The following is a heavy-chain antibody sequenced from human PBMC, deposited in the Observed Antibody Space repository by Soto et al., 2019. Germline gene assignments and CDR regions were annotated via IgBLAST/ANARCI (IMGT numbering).Heavy chain of an antibody. V-gene: IGHV3-11*01. Sequence: QVQLAESGGGLVKSGGSLTLSCSTSGFFFTDYFMSWIRQAPVKGLEWVSYISPSGDVTHYADSVKGRFTISRDNTKNSLFLQMSSLRDDDTAVYYCARQLERRVGAASHWGQGTRVSVSS. D-gene: IGHD1-26*01. J-gene: IGHJ4*02. CDR1: GFFFTDYF. CDR3: ARQLERRVGAASH. CDR2: ISPSGDVT.